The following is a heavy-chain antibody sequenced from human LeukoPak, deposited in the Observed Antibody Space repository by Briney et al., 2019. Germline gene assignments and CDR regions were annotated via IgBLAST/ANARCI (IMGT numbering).Heavy chain of an antibody. CDR1: GGTFSSYA. J-gene: IGHJ4*02. V-gene: IGHV1-69*06. CDR2: IIPIFGTA. CDR3: AKERRVYGSGSYYHY. D-gene: IGHD3-10*01. Sequence: SVKVSCKASGGTFSSYAISWVRQAPGQGFEWMGGIIPIFGTANYAQKFQGRVTITADKSTSTAYMELSSLRSEDTAVYYCAKERRVYGSGSYYHYWGQGTLVTVSS.